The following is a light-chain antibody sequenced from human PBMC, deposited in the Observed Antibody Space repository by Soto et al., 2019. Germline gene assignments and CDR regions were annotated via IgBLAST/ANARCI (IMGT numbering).Light chain of an antibody. J-gene: IGLJ3*02. CDR1: SSDVGIYNL. CDR2: EDN. V-gene: IGLV2-23*01. Sequence: QSALTQPASVSGSPGQSITISCTGTSSDVGIYNLVSWYQQHPGKAPRLIIYEDNKRPSGISNRFSGSKSGNTASLTISGLQAEDEADYHCCSYACYSTWVFGGGTKLTVL. CDR3: CSYACYSTWV.